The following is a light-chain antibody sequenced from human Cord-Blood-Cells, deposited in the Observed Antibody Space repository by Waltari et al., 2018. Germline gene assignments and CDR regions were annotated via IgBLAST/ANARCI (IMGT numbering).Light chain of an antibody. J-gene: IGKJ1*01. Sequence: EIVMTQSLATLSVSPGERATLSCRASQSVSSNLAWYQQKPGQAPRLLIYGASTRATGIPARFSGSGSGTEFTRTISSLQSEDFAVYDCQQYNNWPRTFGQGTKVEIK. CDR2: GAS. V-gene: IGKV3-15*01. CDR3: QQYNNWPRT. CDR1: QSVSSN.